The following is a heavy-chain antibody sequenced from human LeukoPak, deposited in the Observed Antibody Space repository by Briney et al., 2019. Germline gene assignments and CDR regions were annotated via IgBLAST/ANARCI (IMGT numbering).Heavy chain of an antibody. CDR3: ARDLPYYYDSSPGGWFDP. Sequence: SETLSLTCTVSGGSISSYYWSWIRQPPGKGLEWIGYIYYSGSTNYNPSLKSRVTISVDTSKNQFSLKLSSVIAADTAVYYCARDLPYYYDSSPGGWFDPWGQGTLVTVSS. D-gene: IGHD3-22*01. CDR1: GGSISSYY. J-gene: IGHJ5*02. V-gene: IGHV4-59*01. CDR2: IYYSGST.